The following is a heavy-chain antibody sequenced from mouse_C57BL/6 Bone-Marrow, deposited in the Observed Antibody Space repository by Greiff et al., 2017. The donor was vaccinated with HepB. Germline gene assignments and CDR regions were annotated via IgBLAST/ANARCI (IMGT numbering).Heavy chain of an antibody. CDR2: IDPENGDT. J-gene: IGHJ1*03. V-gene: IGHV14-4*01. CDR1: GFNIKDDY. Sequence: EVQLQQSGAELVRPGASVKLSCTASGFNIKDDYMHWVKQRPEQGLEWIGWIDPENGDTEYASKFQGKATITADTSSNTAYLQLSSLTSEDTAVYYCTTGAFYYCGSSYDWYFDVWGTGTTVTVSS. D-gene: IGHD1-1*01. CDR3: TTGAFYYCGSSYDWYFDV.